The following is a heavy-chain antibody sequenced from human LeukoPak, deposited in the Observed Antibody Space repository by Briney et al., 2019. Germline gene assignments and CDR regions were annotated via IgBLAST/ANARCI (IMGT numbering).Heavy chain of an antibody. CDR2: INPNSGGT. V-gene: IGHV1-2*02. CDR3: ARGRMVGAVAGGWFDP. J-gene: IGHJ5*02. Sequence: ASVKVSCKASGYTFTGYYMHWVRQAPGQGLEWMGWINPNSGGTNYAQKFQGRVTMTRDTSISTAYMELSRLRSDDTAVCYCARGRMVGAVAGGWFDPWGQGTLVTVSS. CDR1: GYTFTGYY. D-gene: IGHD6-19*01.